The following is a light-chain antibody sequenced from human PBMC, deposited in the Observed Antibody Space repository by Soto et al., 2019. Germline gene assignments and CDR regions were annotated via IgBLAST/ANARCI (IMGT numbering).Light chain of an antibody. J-gene: IGLJ2*01. V-gene: IGLV2-8*01. CDR2: DVT. Sequence: QSVLTQPPSASGSPGQSVTISCTGASSDVGGYNCVSWYQQHPGKAPKLMIYDVTKRPSGVPDRFYGSKSGNTDSLTVSGLQVDDEADYYCSSYAGSSIPVAFGGGTKVTVL. CDR1: SSDVGGYNC. CDR3: SSYAGSSIPVA.